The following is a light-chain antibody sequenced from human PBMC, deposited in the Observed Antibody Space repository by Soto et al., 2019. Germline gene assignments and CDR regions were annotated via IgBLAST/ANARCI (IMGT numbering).Light chain of an antibody. CDR1: QGIRSD. CDR2: SAS. V-gene: IGKV1-17*02. J-gene: IGKJ1*01. Sequence: DLPMTQSPPSLSASVGDRVTITCRASQGIRSDLGWYQQKAGKAPNRLIYSASSLQNGVPSRFSGSGSGTEFTLTISNLQPEDFATYYCLQHNTYPWTFGQGSKVEVK. CDR3: LQHNTYPWT.